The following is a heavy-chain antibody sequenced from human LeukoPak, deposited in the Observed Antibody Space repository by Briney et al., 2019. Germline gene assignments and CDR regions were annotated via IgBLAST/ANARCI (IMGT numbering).Heavy chain of an antibody. CDR2: IYYSGGT. J-gene: IGHJ4*02. Sequence: SETLSLTCTVSGGSVSTGSDNWSCIREPPGRGLGWIGDIYYSGGTNYNPSLKSRVTISVVTSKNRFSLKLSSVTAADTAVYYCASIKGKRDILTGYYMAYWGQGTLVTVSS. CDR1: GGSVSTGSDN. V-gene: IGHV4-61*01. CDR3: ASIKGKRDILTGYYMAY. D-gene: IGHD3-9*01.